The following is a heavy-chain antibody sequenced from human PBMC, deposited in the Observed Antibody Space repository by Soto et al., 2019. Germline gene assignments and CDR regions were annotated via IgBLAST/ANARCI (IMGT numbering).Heavy chain of an antibody. CDR3: ARVSGSYRFYYYMDV. J-gene: IGHJ6*03. CDR1: GYTFASYD. V-gene: IGHV1-8*01. CDR2: MNPNSGNT. Sequence: ASVKLSCKASGYTFASYDINWVRQANEQGLEWMGWMNPNSGNTGYAQKFQGRVTMTRNTSISTAYMELSSLRSEDTAVYYCARVSGSYRFYYYMDVWGKGTTVTVSS. D-gene: IGHD3-16*02.